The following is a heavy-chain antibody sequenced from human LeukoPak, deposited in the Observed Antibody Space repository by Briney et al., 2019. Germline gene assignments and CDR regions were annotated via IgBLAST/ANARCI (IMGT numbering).Heavy chain of an antibody. CDR2: IRSKANSYAT. CDR1: GFTFSGSA. V-gene: IGHV3-73*01. Sequence: GGSLRLSCAASGFTFSGSAMHWVRQASGKGLEWVGRIRSKANSYATAYAASVKGRFTISRDDSKNTAYLQMNSLKTEDTAVDYCTRHGGYSYGSHYYYYYYMDVWGKGTTVTVSS. CDR3: TRHGGYSYGSHYYYYYYMDV. J-gene: IGHJ6*03. D-gene: IGHD5-18*01.